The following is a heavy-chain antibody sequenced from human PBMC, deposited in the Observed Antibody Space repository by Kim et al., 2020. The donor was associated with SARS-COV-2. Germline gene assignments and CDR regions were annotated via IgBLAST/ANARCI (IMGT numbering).Heavy chain of an antibody. Sequence: SETLSLTCAVSGGSINNVGYSWSWIPQLPGMGLEWIGYIYDSGTTYYSPSLKSRVTISLDRSRTQFFLNLNSVTAADTAVYYCDRGSYASGMDVGGQGTAVPVS. V-gene: IGHV4-30-2*01. CDR2: IYDSGTT. CDR1: GGSINNVGYS. J-gene: IGHJ6*02. D-gene: IGHD3-16*01. CDR3: DRGSYASGMDV.